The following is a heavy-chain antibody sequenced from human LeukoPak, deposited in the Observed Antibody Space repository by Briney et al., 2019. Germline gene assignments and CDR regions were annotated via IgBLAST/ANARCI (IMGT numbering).Heavy chain of an antibody. V-gene: IGHV3-66*01. CDR2: LYSGGST. CDR1: GFTVSSNY. J-gene: IGHJ4*02. Sequence: GGSLRLSCVVSGFTVSSNYMSWVRQAPGRGLQWVSVLYSGGSTYYTDSVKGRFTISRHNSKNTLYLQMNSLRAEDTAVYYCARDLTGDAYFDYWGQGTLVTVSS. D-gene: IGHD7-27*01. CDR3: ARDLTGDAYFDY.